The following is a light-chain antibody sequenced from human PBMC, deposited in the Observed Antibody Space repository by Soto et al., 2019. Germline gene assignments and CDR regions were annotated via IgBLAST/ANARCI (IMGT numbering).Light chain of an antibody. V-gene: IGKV1-33*01. J-gene: IGKJ5*01. Sequence: DIQITQSPSSLSASVGDRVTITCQASQDISNYLNWYQQKPGKAPKLLIYDASNLETGVPSRFRGTGSATHFTLTISSLQPEDFATYYCQQSYRAVTFGQGTRLEIK. CDR3: QQSYRAVT. CDR1: QDISNY. CDR2: DAS.